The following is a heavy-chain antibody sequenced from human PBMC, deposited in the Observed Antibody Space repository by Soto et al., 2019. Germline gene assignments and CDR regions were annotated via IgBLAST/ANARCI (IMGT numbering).Heavy chain of an antibody. CDR1: GYYFTSYW. Sequence: GESLKISCQGSGYYFTSYWIGWVRQMPGKGLEWMGIIYPGGSDIIYSPSFQGRVIISADRDISTAYLQWSSLKASDTAMYYCARQNTIFGIDYWGQGTLVTVSS. J-gene: IGHJ4*02. V-gene: IGHV5-51*01. CDR2: IYPGGSDI. CDR3: ARQNTIFGIDY. D-gene: IGHD3-3*01.